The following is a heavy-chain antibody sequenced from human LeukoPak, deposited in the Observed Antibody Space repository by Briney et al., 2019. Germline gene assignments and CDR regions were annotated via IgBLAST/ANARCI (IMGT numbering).Heavy chain of an antibody. CDR3: AREEYYDFWSGHYNYYYYGMDV. V-gene: IGHV1-69*01. CDR1: GGTFSSYA. J-gene: IGHJ6*02. CDR2: IIPIFGTA. D-gene: IGHD3-3*01. Sequence: SVKVSCKASGGTFSSYAISWVRQAPGQGLEWMGGIIPIFGTANYAQKFQGRVTITADESTSTAYMELSSLRSEDTAVYYCAREEYYDFWSGHYNYYYYGMDVWGQGTTVTVSS.